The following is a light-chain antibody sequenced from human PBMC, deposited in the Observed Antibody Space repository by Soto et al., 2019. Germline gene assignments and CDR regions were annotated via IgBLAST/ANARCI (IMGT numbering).Light chain of an antibody. CDR3: QHYGNSLWT. V-gene: IGKV3-20*01. CDR2: RTS. CDR1: XXVSSSF. Sequence: QSPGTLSLSPXXRATLSXXXXXXVSSSFLTWYQQKPGQAPRLLIYRTSNRVTGIPDRFSGSGSGTDFTLTISRLEPEDFAVYFCQHYGNSLWTFGQGTKVEIK. J-gene: IGKJ1*01.